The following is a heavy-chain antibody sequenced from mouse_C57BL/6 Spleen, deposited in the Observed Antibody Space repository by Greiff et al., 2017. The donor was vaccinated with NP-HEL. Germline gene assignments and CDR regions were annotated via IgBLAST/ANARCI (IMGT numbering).Heavy chain of an antibody. Sequence: VQLQESGPGLVQPSQSLSITCTVSGFSLTSYGVHWVRQSPGKGLEWLGVIWSGGSTDYNAAFISRLSISKDNSKSQVFFKMNSLQADDTAIYYCARKWDLYDYWAMDYWGQGTSVTVSS. J-gene: IGHJ4*01. V-gene: IGHV2-2*01. CDR1: GFSLTSYG. CDR2: IWSGGST. CDR3: ARKWDLYDYWAMDY. D-gene: IGHD2-3*01.